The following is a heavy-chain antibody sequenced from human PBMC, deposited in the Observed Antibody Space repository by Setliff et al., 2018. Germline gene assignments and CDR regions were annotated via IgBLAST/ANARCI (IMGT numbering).Heavy chain of an antibody. V-gene: IGHV3-23*01. D-gene: IGHD4-17*01. Sequence: PGESLKISCAASGFTFRDYTMAWVRQAPGKGLEWVAGVIQVGNGYYADSMKGRSVISRDNSRNSCFLQLNNLRPEDTATYYCVKDRVNDGVWDFDSWGQGIVVTVS. CDR2: VIQVGNG. CDR3: VKDRVNDGVWDFDS. J-gene: IGHJ4*02. CDR1: GFTFRDYT.